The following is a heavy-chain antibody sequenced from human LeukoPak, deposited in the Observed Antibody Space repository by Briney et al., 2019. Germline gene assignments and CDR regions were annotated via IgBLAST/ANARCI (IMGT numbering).Heavy chain of an antibody. CDR2: IYDNGST. CDR3: ARAVGWYMVFAFDI. Sequence: SETLSLTCAVSGGSISRSNWWSWVRQSPGKGLEWIGEIYDNGSTNYNPSLKSRVTISVDTSKNQFSLKLSSVTAADTAVYYCARAVGWYMVFAFDIWGQGTMVTVSS. V-gene: IGHV4-4*02. J-gene: IGHJ3*02. CDR1: GGSISRSNW. D-gene: IGHD6-19*01.